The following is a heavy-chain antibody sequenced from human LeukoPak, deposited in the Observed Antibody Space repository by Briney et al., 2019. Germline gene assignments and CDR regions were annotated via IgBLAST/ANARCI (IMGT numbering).Heavy chain of an antibody. D-gene: IGHD3-10*01. CDR3: ARIRSGSYYNGAFDI. CDR1: GGSISSGSYY. CDR2: IYTSGST. J-gene: IGHJ3*02. V-gene: IGHV4-61*02. Sequence: SETLSLTCTVSGGSISSGSYYWSWIRQPAGKGLEWIGRIYTSGSTNYNPSLKSRVAISVDTSKNQFSLKLSSVTAADTAVYYCARIRSGSYYNGAFDIWGQGTMVTVSS.